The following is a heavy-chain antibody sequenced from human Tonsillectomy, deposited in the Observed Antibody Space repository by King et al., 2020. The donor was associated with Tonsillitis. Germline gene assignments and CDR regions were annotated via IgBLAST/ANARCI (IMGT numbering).Heavy chain of an antibody. V-gene: IGHV3-23*04. D-gene: IGHD5-18*01. CDR2: ISGSGGST. CDR3: AKERTYGYLADY. CDR1: GFTFSSYA. Sequence: VQLVESGGGLVQPGGSLRLSCAASGFTFSSYAMSWVRQAPEKGLEWVSAISGSGGSTYYADSVKGRFTISRDNTKNTLYMQMNSLRAEDTAVYYCAKERTYGYLADYWGQGTLVTVSS. J-gene: IGHJ4*02.